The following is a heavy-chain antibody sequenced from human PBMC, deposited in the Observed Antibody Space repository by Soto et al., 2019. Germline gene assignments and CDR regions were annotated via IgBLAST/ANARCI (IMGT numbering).Heavy chain of an antibody. D-gene: IGHD2-15*01. Sequence: QVQLVQSGAKVKKPGSSVKVSCKAAGGTFCSDSFSWVRQAPRQGLEWMGGIIPMFDTPIYAQKFQDRVTITADESTSTAYMQLSSLRSGDTAVYYCARSGGLDRDFNYWGQGSLVTVSS. CDR3: ARSGGLDRDFNY. V-gene: IGHV1-69*12. J-gene: IGHJ4*02. CDR2: IIPMFDTP. CDR1: GGTFCSDS.